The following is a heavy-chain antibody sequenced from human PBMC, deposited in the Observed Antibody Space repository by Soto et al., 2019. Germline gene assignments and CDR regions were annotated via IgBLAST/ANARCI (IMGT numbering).Heavy chain of an antibody. CDR3: ASRNGPSGDDDWYFDL. D-gene: IGHD4-17*01. J-gene: IGHJ2*01. CDR1: GFTFSSYA. Sequence: EVQLLESGGGLVQPGGSLRLSCAASGFTFSSYAMTWVRQAPGKGLEWVSTISGSGGRTYYADSVKGRFTICRDNSKNTLYLQMNSLRAEDTAVYYCASRNGPSGDDDWYFDLWGRGTLVTVSS. CDR2: ISGSGGRT. V-gene: IGHV3-23*01.